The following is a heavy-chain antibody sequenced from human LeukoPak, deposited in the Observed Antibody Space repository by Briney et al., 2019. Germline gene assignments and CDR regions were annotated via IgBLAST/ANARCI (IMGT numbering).Heavy chain of an antibody. CDR2: IYNGGST. D-gene: IGHD5-18*01. Sequence: PGGSLRLSCAASGFTVSNNYMTWVRQAPGKGLDWVSVIYNGGSTYYAGAVKGRFTISRDNSKNTLYLQMNSLRADDTAVYYCARDRGYRYDGDAFDIWGQGTMVTVSS. CDR3: ARDRGYRYDGDAFDI. J-gene: IGHJ3*02. CDR1: GFTVSNNY. V-gene: IGHV3-66*02.